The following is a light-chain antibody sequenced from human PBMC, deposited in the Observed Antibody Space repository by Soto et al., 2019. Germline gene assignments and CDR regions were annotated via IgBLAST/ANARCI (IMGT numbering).Light chain of an antibody. Sequence: DIVVTQPPNTLPVPXXEPASVSCTPSQSLLHSNGYTYLHWYLQKPGQSPQLLIYRVSNHLSGVPDRFSGSGSGSDFTLKISWVEAEDVGVYYCMQATQFTITVGQGRRLEVK. CDR3: MQATQFTIT. J-gene: IGKJ5*01. CDR2: RVS. V-gene: IGKV2-28*01. CDR1: QSLLHSNGYTY.